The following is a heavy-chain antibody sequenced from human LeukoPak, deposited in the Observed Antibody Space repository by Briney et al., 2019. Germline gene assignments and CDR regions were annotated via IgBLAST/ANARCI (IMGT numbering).Heavy chain of an antibody. CDR3: ARDPTYGSGSYYNDY. Sequence: ASVKVSCKASGYTFTGYYMHWVRQAPGQGLEWMGWINPNSGGTNYAQKFQGRVTMTRDTSISTAYMELSRLRSDDTAMYYCARDPTYGSGSYYNDYWGQGTLVTVSS. J-gene: IGHJ4*02. CDR1: GYTFTGYY. D-gene: IGHD3-10*01. V-gene: IGHV1-2*02. CDR2: INPNSGGT.